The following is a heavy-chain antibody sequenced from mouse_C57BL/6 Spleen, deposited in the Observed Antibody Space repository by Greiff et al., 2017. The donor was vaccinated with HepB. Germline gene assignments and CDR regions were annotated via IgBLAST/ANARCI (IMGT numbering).Heavy chain of an antibody. D-gene: IGHD2-14*01. J-gene: IGHJ4*01. CDR3: ARYHYRSHYYAMDY. Sequence: EVKLVESGGGLVQPGGSLSLSCAASGFTFTDYYMSWVRQPPGKALEWLGFIRNKANGYTTEYSASVKGRFTISRDNSQSILYLQMNALRAEDSATYYCARYHYRSHYYAMDYWGQGTSVTVSS. CDR2: IRNKANGYTT. CDR1: GFTFTDYY. V-gene: IGHV7-3*01.